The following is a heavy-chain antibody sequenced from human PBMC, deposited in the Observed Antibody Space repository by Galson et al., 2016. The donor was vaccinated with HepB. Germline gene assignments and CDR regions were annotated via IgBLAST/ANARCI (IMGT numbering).Heavy chain of an antibody. CDR3: SHRFYYESNGSYLVDF. J-gene: IGHJ4*02. CDR2: IYWDDEK. V-gene: IGHV2-5*02. D-gene: IGHD3-22*01. CDR1: GFSLRTSGVG. Sequence: PALVKPTQTLTLTCTFSGFSLRTSGVGVGWIRQPPGKALEWLAFIYWDDEKRYSPSLNNRLTITGDTPKNQVVLTMTNMDSVDTGTYYCSHRFYYESNGSYLVDFWGQGTLVTVSS.